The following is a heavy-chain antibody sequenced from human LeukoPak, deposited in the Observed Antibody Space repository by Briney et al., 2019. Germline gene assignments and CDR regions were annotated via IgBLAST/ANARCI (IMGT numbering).Heavy chain of an antibody. CDR2: IIPIFGTA. CDR3: ARDQGYRYGYGDFDY. J-gene: IGHJ4*02. Sequence: SVKVSCKASGGTFRSYAISWVRQAPGQGLEWMGGIIPIFGTANYAQKFQGRVTVTADESTSTAYMELSSLRSEDTAVYYCARDQGYRYGYGDFDYWGQGTLVTVSS. D-gene: IGHD5-18*01. V-gene: IGHV1-69*13. CDR1: GGTFRSYA.